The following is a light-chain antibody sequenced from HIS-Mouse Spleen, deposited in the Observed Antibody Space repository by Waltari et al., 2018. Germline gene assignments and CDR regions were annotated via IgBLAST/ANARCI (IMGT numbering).Light chain of an antibody. Sequence: SYVLTQPPSVSVAPGKTARITCGGNNLGRKSVHWYQQKPGQAPVLVVCDDSDRPSGIPERFSGSNSGNTATLTISRVEAGDEADYYCQVWDSSSDHVVFGGGTKLTVL. V-gene: IGLV3-21*03. J-gene: IGLJ2*01. CDR3: QVWDSSSDHVV. CDR2: DDS. CDR1: NLGRKS.